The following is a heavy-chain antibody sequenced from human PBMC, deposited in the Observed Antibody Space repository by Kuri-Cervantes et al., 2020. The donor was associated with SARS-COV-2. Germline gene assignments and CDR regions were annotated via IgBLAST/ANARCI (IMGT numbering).Heavy chain of an antibody. CDR1: GVSFNTYP. Sequence: SVKVSCKTSGVSFNTYPLTWVRQAPGQGLEWMGGIIPIFGSADYSQKFQGRVTITADESTSTAYMELSSLRVDDTAVYYRARERLIRGLADSRRWFDPWGQGTLVTVSS. J-gene: IGHJ5*02. CDR3: ARERLIRGLADSRRWFDP. V-gene: IGHV1-69*13. D-gene: IGHD3-16*01. CDR2: IIPIFGSA.